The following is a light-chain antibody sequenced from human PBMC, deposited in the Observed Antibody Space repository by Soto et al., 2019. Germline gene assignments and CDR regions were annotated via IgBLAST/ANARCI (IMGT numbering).Light chain of an antibody. Sequence: EIVLTQSPATLSLSPGERATLSCRTSQSVDSYLAWYQQKPGQAPRLLIYDASNRATGIPARFSGSGSGTYFTLTISSLEPEDFAVYYCQHRSNWPLTFGGGTKVEIK. V-gene: IGKV3-11*01. CDR3: QHRSNWPLT. CDR1: QSVDSY. J-gene: IGKJ4*01. CDR2: DAS.